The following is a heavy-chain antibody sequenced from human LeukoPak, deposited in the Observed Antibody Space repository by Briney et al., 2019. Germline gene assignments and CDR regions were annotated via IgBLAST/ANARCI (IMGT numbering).Heavy chain of an antibody. CDR3: ARVAGGSQPYYFDY. CDR1: GFSVRGNY. D-gene: IGHD1-26*01. Sequence: GGSLRLSCAVSGFSVRGNYLSWVRQAPGKGLVWVSRLNSDGNNTAYADSVKGRFTISRDNAKNTLHLQMNSLRAEDTAVYYCARVAGGSQPYYFDYWGQGTLVTVSS. V-gene: IGHV3-74*01. CDR2: LNSDGNNT. J-gene: IGHJ4*02.